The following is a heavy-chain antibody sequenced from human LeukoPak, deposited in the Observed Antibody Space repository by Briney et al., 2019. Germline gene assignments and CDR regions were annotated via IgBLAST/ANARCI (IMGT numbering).Heavy chain of an antibody. CDR1: GGTFSSYA. Sequence: GASVKVSCKASGGTFSSYAISWVRQAPGQGLEWMGGIIPIFGTANYAQKFQGRVTITADESTSTAYMELSSLRSEDTAVYYCARDLKGYCSSTSCYNWFDPWGQGTLVTVSS. CDR2: IIPIFGTA. J-gene: IGHJ5*02. D-gene: IGHD2-2*01. V-gene: IGHV1-69*01. CDR3: ARDLKGYCSSTSCYNWFDP.